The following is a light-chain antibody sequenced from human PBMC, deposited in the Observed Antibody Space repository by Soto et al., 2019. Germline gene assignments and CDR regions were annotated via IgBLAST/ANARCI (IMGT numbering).Light chain of an antibody. CDR1: SSDIGTYNY. CDR2: EVS. Sequence: QSALTQPASVSGSPGQSITISCTGTSSDIGTYNYVSWYQQHPGKVPKLMIYEVSNRPSGVSNRFSGSKSGNTASLIISGLQAEDEADYYCSSYTSSSTRVFGGGTKLTVL. J-gene: IGLJ3*02. CDR3: SSYTSSSTRV. V-gene: IGLV2-14*01.